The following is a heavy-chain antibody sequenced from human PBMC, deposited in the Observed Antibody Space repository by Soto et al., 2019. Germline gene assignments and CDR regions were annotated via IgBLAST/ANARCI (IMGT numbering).Heavy chain of an antibody. D-gene: IGHD4-17*01. CDR3: ARGRWVTTYGMDV. V-gene: IGHV1-8*01. J-gene: IGHJ6*02. CDR2: MSPNSENT. CDR1: GYIFTSYD. Sequence: QVQLVQSGADVKKPGASVKVSCKASGYIFTSYDITWVRQATGQGLEWMGWMSPNSENTGYAQKFQGRVTMTRNTSISTAYMELSSLRSEDKAVYYCARGRWVTTYGMDVWGQGTTVIVSS.